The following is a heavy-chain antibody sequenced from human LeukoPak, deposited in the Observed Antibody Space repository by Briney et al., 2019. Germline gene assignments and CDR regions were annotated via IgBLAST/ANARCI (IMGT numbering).Heavy chain of an antibody. V-gene: IGHV3-13*01. J-gene: IGHJ3*02. CDR3: VRGGIRLAGLDAFDI. Sequence: PGGSLRLSCAASGFTFSKYDMYWVRQTTGKGLECVSAIGVGGDTKYTDSVKGRFTISRENGKESLYLHMNSLRTEDTAVYYCVRGGIRLAGLDAFDIWGQGTVVAVFS. CDR1: GFTFSKYD. CDR2: IGVGGDT. D-gene: IGHD6-19*01.